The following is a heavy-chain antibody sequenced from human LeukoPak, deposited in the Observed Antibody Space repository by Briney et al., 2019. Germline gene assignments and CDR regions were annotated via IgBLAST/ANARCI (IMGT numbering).Heavy chain of an antibody. CDR3: AKDSPKQLLRYLDY. V-gene: IGHV3-30*02. CDR1: GFTFSTYG. Sequence: GGSLGLSCAASGFTFSTYGMYWVRQAPGKGLEWVAFVRYDGSKIYYAESVKGRFTLSRDISKNTLYLQMNSLRAEDTAVYYCAKDSPKQLLRYLDYWGQGTLVTVSS. CDR2: VRYDGSKI. D-gene: IGHD1-1*01. J-gene: IGHJ4*02.